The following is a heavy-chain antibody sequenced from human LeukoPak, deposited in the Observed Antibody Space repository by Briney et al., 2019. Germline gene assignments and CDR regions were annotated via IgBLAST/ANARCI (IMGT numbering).Heavy chain of an antibody. CDR3: ARTVRYSGYLSYGMDV. V-gene: IGHV1-3*01. CDR1: GYTFTSYA. CDR2: INAGNGNT. D-gene: IGHD5-12*01. J-gene: IGHJ6*02. Sequence: ASVTVSCKASGYTFTSYAMHWVRQAPGQRLEWMGWINAGNGNTKYSQKFQGGVTITRDTSASTAYMELSSLRSEDTAVYYCARTVRYSGYLSYGMDVWGQGTTVTVSS.